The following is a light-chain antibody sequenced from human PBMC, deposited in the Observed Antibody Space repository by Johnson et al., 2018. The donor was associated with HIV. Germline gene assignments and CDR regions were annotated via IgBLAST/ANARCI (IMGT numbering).Light chain of an antibody. J-gene: IGLJ1*01. CDR2: DNN. CDR1: TSNIGNNY. CDR3: GTLDSSLSAGV. Sequence: QSMLTQPPSVSAAPGQKVTISCSGSTSNIGNNYVSWYQQLPGTAPKLLIYDNNKRPSGIPDRFSGSKSGTSATLGITVLQTGDEADYYCGTLDSSLSAGVFGTGTKVTVL. V-gene: IGLV1-51*01.